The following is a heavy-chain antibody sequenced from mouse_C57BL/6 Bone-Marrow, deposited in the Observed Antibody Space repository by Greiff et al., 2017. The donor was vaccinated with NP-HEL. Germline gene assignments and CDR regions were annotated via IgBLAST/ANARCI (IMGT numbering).Heavy chain of an antibody. CDR2: SRNKANDYTT. D-gene: IGHD1-1*01. V-gene: IGHV7-1*01. Sequence: EVKVVESGGGLVQSGRSLRLSCATSGFTFSDFYMEWVRQAPGKGLEWIAASRNKANDYTTEYSASVKGRFIVSRDTSQSILYLQMNALRAEDTAIYYCARDADYYGSAMDYWGQGTSVTVSS. CDR3: ARDADYYGSAMDY. J-gene: IGHJ4*01. CDR1: GFTFSDFY.